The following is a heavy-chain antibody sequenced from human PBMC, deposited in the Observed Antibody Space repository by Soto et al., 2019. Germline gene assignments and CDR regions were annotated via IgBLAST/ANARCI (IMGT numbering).Heavy chain of an antibody. Sequence: ASVKVSCKASGYTFTSYGISWVRQAPGQGLEWMGWISAYNGNTNYAQKLQGRVTMTTDTSTSTAYMELRSLRSDDTAVYYCARGPRYCSSTSCYQVFDYWGQGTLVTVSS. V-gene: IGHV1-18*01. D-gene: IGHD2-2*01. CDR2: ISAYNGNT. J-gene: IGHJ4*02. CDR1: GYTFTSYG. CDR3: ARGPRYCSSTSCYQVFDY.